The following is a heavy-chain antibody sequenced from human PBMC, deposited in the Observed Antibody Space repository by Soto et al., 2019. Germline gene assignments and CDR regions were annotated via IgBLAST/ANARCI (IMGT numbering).Heavy chain of an antibody. Sequence: GGSLRLSCAASGFTFDDYAMHWVRQAPGKGLEWASGISWNSGSIGYADSVKGRFTISRDNAKNSLYLQMNSLRAEDTALYYCAKDQCGSYCGFEYWGQGTLVTVSS. V-gene: IGHV3-9*01. CDR3: AKDQCGSYCGFEY. CDR2: ISWNSGSI. D-gene: IGHD1-26*01. J-gene: IGHJ4*02. CDR1: GFTFDDYA.